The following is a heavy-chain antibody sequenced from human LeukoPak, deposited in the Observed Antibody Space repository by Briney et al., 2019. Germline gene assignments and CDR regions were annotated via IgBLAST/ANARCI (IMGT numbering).Heavy chain of an antibody. J-gene: IGHJ4*02. D-gene: IGHD2/OR15-2a*01. V-gene: IGHV3-21*01. CDR3: ARDQHYLLPYNDY. CDR2: ISSSSSYI. CDR1: GFTFDDYG. Sequence: PGGSLRLSCAASGFTFDDYGMSWVRQAPGKGLEWVSSISSSSSYIYYADSVKGRFTISRDNAKNSLYLQMNSLRAEDTAVYYCARDQHYLLPYNDYWGQGTLVTVSS.